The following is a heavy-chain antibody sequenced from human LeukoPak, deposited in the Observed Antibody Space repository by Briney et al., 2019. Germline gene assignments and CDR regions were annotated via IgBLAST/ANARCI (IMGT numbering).Heavy chain of an antibody. J-gene: IGHJ4*02. CDR2: ISSSSSYI. CDR3: ARDKGKVQGSGSYYTEGFDY. Sequence: GGSLRLSCAASGFTFSSYSMNWVRQAPGKGLEWVSSISSSSSYIYYADSVKGRFTISRDNAKNSLYLQMNSLRAEDTAVYYCARDKGKVQGSGSYYTEGFDYWGQGTLVTVSS. CDR1: GFTFSSYS. D-gene: IGHD3-10*01. V-gene: IGHV3-21*01.